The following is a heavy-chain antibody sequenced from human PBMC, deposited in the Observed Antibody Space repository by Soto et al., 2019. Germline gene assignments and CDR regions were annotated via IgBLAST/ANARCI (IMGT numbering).Heavy chain of an antibody. CDR2: INAGNGNT. D-gene: IGHD1-26*01. CDR1: GYTFTSYA. V-gene: IGHV1-3*01. Sequence: ASVKVSCKASGYTFTSYAMHWVRQAPGQRLEWMGWINAGNGNTKYSQKFQGRVTITRDTSASTAYMELSSLRSEDTAVYYCARPPLMGGATLPHYGGQEPRFTVPS. CDR3: ARPPLMGGATLPHY. J-gene: IGHJ4*02.